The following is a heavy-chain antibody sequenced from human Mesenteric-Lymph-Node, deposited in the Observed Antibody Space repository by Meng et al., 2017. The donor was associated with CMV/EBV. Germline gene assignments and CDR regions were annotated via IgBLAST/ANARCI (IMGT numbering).Heavy chain of an antibody. CDR2: INSDGSST. J-gene: IGHJ6*02. Sequence: GESLKISCAAPGFTFSSYGMHWVRQAPGKGLVWVSRINSDGSSTSYADSVKGRFTISRDNAKNTLYLQMNSLRAEDTAVYYCARVHRPEYSSSSIILYYYYYGMDVWGQGTTVTVSS. CDR3: ARVHRPEYSSSSIILYYYYYGMDV. V-gene: IGHV3-74*01. D-gene: IGHD6-6*01. CDR1: GFTFSSYG.